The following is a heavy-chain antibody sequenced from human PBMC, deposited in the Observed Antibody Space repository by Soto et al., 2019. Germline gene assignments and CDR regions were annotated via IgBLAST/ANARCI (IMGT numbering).Heavy chain of an antibody. Sequence: LRLSCAASGFTFSSHAMNWVRQAPGKGLEWVSFISSTSSTKNYADSVKGRFTVSRDNAKNSLYLQMSSLRDEDTAVYYCARRITMVRGPYYYYGLDVWGQGTTVTVSS. CDR1: GFTFSSHA. CDR2: ISSTSSTK. CDR3: ARRITMVRGPYYYYGLDV. V-gene: IGHV3-48*02. J-gene: IGHJ6*02. D-gene: IGHD3-10*01.